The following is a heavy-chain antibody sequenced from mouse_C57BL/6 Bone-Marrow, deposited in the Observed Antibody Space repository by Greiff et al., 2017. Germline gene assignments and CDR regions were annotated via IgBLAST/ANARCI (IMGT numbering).Heavy chain of an antibody. V-gene: IGHV2-5*01. CDR1: GFSLTSYG. CDR2: IWRGGST. Sequence: VQLQQSGPGLVQPSPSLSITCTVSGFSLTSYGVHWVRQSPGKGLEWLGVIWRGGSTDYNAALMSRLSITKDNSKSQVFFKMTSLQADDAAIYYCANSPFDYWGQGTTLTVSS. D-gene: IGHD6-1*01. J-gene: IGHJ2*01. CDR3: ANSPFDY.